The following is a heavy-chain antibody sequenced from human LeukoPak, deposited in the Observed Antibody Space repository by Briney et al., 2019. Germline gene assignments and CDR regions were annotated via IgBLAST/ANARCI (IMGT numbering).Heavy chain of an antibody. V-gene: IGHV4-59*08. J-gene: IGHJ6*02. CDR3: TRHDVVPIIGHGMAV. CDR2: ISPNGYA. CDR1: GASIGSYY. Sequence: SETLSLTCTVSGASIGSYYWSWIRQPPGKGLEWIGYISPNGYALYTPSLRSRVTISRDASDNQFSLILSSVTAADTAIYYCTRHDVVPIIGHGMAVWGQGTTVTVPS. D-gene: IGHD2-2*01.